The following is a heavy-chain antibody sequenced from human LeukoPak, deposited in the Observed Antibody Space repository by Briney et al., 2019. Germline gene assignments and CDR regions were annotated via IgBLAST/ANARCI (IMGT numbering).Heavy chain of an antibody. D-gene: IGHD6-19*01. Sequence: SETLSLTCTVSGGSISSSGYYWGWIRQPPGKGLEWIGTVYYSESAYYNPSLKSRVTMSVDTSKNQFSLKLSSVTAADTAVYYCARLSSGWYVVDFWGQGTLVTVSS. CDR3: ARLSSGWYVVDF. J-gene: IGHJ4*02. CDR2: VYYSESA. V-gene: IGHV4-39*07. CDR1: GGSISSSGYY.